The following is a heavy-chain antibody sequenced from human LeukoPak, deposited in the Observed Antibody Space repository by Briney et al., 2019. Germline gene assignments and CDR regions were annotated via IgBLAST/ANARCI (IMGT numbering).Heavy chain of an antibody. Sequence: SETLSLTCTVSGDSISTNNYYWAWIRQPPGKGLEWIGSIYYSGSTYYNPSLKSRVTISVDTSKNQFSLKLSSVTAADTAVYYCARDGIAVAGTGGFDYWGQGTLVTVSS. V-gene: IGHV4-39*07. D-gene: IGHD6-19*01. CDR3: ARDGIAVAGTGGFDY. CDR1: GDSISTNNYY. J-gene: IGHJ4*02. CDR2: IYYSGST.